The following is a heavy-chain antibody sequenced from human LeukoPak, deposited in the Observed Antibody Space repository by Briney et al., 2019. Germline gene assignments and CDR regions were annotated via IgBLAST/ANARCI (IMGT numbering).Heavy chain of an antibody. CDR2: IIPIFGTA. D-gene: IGHD5-18*01. CDR3: ARGPGAAMVDILDYYYYMDV. CDR1: GGTFSSYA. V-gene: IGHV1-69*05. Sequence: EASVKVSCKASGGTFSSYAISWVRQAPGQGLEWMGRIIPIFGTANYAQKFQGRVTITTDESTSTAYMELSSLRSEDTAVYCCARGPGAAMVDILDYYYYMDVWGKGTTVTVSS. J-gene: IGHJ6*03.